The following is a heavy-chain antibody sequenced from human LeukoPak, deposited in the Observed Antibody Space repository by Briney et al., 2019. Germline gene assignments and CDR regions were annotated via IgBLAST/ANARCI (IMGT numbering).Heavy chain of an antibody. CDR2: INSDGSST. CDR1: GFTFSSYW. Sequence: PGGSLRLSCAASGFTFSSYWMHWVRQAPGKGLVWVSRINSDGSSTSYADSVKGRFTISRDNSKNTLYLQMNSLRAEDTAVYYCAKAGGSGSLDYWGQGTLVTVSS. CDR3: AKAGGSGSLDY. V-gene: IGHV3-74*01. J-gene: IGHJ4*02. D-gene: IGHD1-26*01.